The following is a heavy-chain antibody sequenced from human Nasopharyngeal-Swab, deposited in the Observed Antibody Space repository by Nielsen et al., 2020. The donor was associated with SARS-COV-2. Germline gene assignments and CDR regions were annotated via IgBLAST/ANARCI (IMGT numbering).Heavy chain of an antibody. V-gene: IGHV3-43*01. CDR3: AKDVGDSLYYFDY. CDR2: ISWDGGST. D-gene: IGHD4-17*01. CDR1: GFTFDDYT. Sequence: GESLKISCAASGFTFDDYTMHWVRQAPGKGLEWVSLISWDGGSTYYADSVKGRFTISGDNSKNSLYLQMNSLRTEDTALYYCAKDVGDSLYYFDYWGQGTLVTVSS. J-gene: IGHJ4*02.